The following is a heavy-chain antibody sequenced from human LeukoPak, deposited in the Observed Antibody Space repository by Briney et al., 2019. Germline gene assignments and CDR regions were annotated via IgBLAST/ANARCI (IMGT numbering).Heavy chain of an antibody. CDR2: IYHSGST. Sequence: SETLSLTCTVSGGSISSYYWGWIRQPPGKGLEWIGSIYHSGSTYYNPSLKSQVTISVDTSKNQFSLKLSSVTAADTAVYYCARDPGGSFCSSTSCYFSWFDPWGQGTLVTVSS. CDR3: ARDPGGSFCSSTSCYFSWFDP. J-gene: IGHJ5*02. V-gene: IGHV4-38-2*02. CDR1: GGSISSYY. D-gene: IGHD2-2*01.